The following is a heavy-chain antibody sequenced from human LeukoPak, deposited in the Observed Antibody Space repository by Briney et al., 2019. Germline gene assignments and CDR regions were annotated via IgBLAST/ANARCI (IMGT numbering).Heavy chain of an antibody. CDR2: INHSGST. J-gene: IGHJ5*02. CDR3: ARGRYGYSSRWFGP. V-gene: IGHV4-34*01. CDR1: GGSFSDYS. D-gene: IGHD6-13*01. Sequence: SETLSLTCAVYGGSFSDYSWSWIRQPPGKGLEWIGEINHSGSTNYNSSLKSRVTVSVDTSKNQFSLRLRSVTAADTAVYYCARGRYGYSSRWFGPWGQGTLVTVSS.